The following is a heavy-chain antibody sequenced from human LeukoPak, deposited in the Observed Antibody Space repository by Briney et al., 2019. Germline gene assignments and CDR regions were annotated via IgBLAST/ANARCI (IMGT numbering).Heavy chain of an antibody. V-gene: IGHV3-53*01. J-gene: IGHJ4*02. CDR2: IYSGGST. CDR3: AKSSPPPLRY. CDR1: GFTVSSNY. Sequence: GGSLTLSCAASGFTVSSNYMSWVRQAPGKGLEWVSVIYSGGSTYYADSVKGRFTISRDNSKNTLYLQMNSLRAEDTAVYYCAKSSPPPLRYWGQGTLVTVSS.